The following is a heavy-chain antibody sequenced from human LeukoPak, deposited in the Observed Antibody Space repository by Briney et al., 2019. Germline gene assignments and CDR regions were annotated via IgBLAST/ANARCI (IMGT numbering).Heavy chain of an antibody. CDR3: AGIAARPGGFDY. Sequence: PSETLSLTCTVSGGSISNYYWNWIRQPPGRGLEWIGYIYYSGSTKYNPSLKSRVSISVDTSKNQFSLRLNSVTAADTAVYYCAGIAARPGGFDYWGQGTLVTVSS. CDR2: IYYSGST. J-gene: IGHJ4*02. CDR1: GGSISNYY. V-gene: IGHV4-59*01. D-gene: IGHD6-6*01.